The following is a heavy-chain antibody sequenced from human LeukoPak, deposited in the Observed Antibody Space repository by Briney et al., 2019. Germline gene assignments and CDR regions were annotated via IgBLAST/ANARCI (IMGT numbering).Heavy chain of an antibody. J-gene: IGHJ4*02. D-gene: IGHD3-10*01. CDR2: INHSGST. CDR3: ARPGYGSGSYGY. CDR1: GGSFSGYY. Sequence: SETLSLTCAVYGGSFSGYYWSWIRQPPGKGLEWIGEINHSGSTNYNPSLKSRVTTSVDTSKNQFSLKLSSVTAADTAVYYCARPGYGSGSYGYWGQGTLVTVSS. V-gene: IGHV4-34*01.